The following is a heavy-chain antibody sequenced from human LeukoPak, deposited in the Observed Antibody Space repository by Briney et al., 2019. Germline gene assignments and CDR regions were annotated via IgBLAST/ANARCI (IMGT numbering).Heavy chain of an antibody. J-gene: IGHJ3*02. CDR1: GYTFTSYD. CDR2: MNPNSGNT. V-gene: IGHV1-8*01. D-gene: IGHD3-3*01. Sequence: ASVKVSCKASGYTFTSYDINWVRQDTGQGLEWMGWMNPNSGNTGYAQKFQGRVTMTRNTSISTAYMELSSLRSEDTAVYYCARSPIRFLEWLLSNAFDIWGQGTMVTVSS. CDR3: ARSPIRFLEWLLSNAFDI.